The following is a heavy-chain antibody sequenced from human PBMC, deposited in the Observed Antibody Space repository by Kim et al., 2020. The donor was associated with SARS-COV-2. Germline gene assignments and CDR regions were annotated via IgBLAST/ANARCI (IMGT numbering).Heavy chain of an antibody. D-gene: IGHD3-10*01. J-gene: IGHJ4*02. CDR2: ISGSGGST. CDR1: GFTFSSYA. Sequence: GSLRLSCAASGFTFSSYAMSWVRQAPGKGLEWVSAISGSGGSTYYADSVKGRFTISRDNSKNTLYLQMNSLRAEDTAVYYCAKDSSPTYYYGSGVSAQFDYWGQGTLVTVSS. V-gene: IGHV3-23*01. CDR3: AKDSSPTYYYGSGVSAQFDY.